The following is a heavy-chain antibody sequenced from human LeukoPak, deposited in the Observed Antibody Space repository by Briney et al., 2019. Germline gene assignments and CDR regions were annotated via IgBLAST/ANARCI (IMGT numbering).Heavy chain of an antibody. Sequence: PGGSLRLSCAASGFTFSNNAMSWVRQAPGKGLEWVSTISGSGGSTYYADSVKGRFTISRDNSKNTLYLQMNSLRAADTAVYYCAKEALSSGWKIESWGQGTLVTVSS. V-gene: IGHV3-23*01. CDR1: GFTFSNNA. J-gene: IGHJ4*02. CDR2: ISGSGGST. D-gene: IGHD6-19*01. CDR3: AKEALSSGWKIES.